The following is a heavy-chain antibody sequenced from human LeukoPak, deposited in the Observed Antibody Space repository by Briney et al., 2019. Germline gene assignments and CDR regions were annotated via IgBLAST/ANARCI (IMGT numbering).Heavy chain of an antibody. CDR2: IKKTSRGGTT. D-gene: IGHD4-17*01. CDR1: GFTFSAAW. J-gene: IGHJ4*02. V-gene: IGHV3-15*01. CDR3: TTGQAAVTHGGY. Sequence: SGGSLRLSCAASGFTFSAAWMNWVRQAPGMGLEWVARIKKTSRGGTTNYAAPVIGRFTISRDDSRSTLYLEMNRLTSEDTGVYHCTTGQAAVTHGGYWGQGTLVTVSS.